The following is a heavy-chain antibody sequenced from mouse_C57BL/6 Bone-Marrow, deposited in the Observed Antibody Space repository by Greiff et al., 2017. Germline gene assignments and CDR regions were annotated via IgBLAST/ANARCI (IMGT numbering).Heavy chain of an antibody. J-gene: IGHJ2*01. CDR2: IYPGSGST. Sequence: VQLQQPGAELVKPGASVKMSCKASGYTFTSYWITWVKQRPGQGLEWIGDIYPGSGSTNYNEKFKSKATLTVDTSSSTAYMQLSSLTSEDSAVYYCARWHYYGSSSDYWGQGTTLTVSS. CDR1: GYTFTSYW. V-gene: IGHV1-55*01. CDR3: ARWHYYGSSSDY. D-gene: IGHD1-1*01.